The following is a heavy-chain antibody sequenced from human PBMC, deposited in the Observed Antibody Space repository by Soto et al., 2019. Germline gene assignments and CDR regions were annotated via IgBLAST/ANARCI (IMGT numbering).Heavy chain of an antibody. CDR1: GFIFSSHA. D-gene: IGHD1-26*01. V-gene: IGHV3-30*02. Sequence: GGSLKLSCAFSGFIFSSHAMHWVRQAPDKGLEWVAVIWNDGSKKYYADSVKGRFTISRDNSKNTLYLQMNSLRLEDTAIYYCAKAQGVGGTLGLFDYWGQGILVTVSS. CDR2: IWNDGSKK. CDR3: AKAQGVGGTLGLFDY. J-gene: IGHJ4*02.